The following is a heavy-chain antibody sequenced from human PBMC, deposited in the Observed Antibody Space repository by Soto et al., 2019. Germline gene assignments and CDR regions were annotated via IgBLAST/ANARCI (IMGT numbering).Heavy chain of an antibody. Sequence: EVQLVESGGGLVKPGESLRLSCAASDFTFNKAWMNWVRQAPGKGLEWVGRIRSNADGGTIDYAAPVKGRFTISRDDSKNTLYLEMTSLKSEDTAVYYCTTASAFPTLSWGQGTLVTVSS. V-gene: IGHV3-15*07. CDR2: IRSNADGGTI. CDR1: DFTFNKAW. CDR3: TTASAFPTLS. J-gene: IGHJ5*02.